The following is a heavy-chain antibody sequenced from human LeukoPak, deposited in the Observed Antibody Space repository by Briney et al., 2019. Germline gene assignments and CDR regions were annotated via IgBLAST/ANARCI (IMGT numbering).Heavy chain of an antibody. Sequence: PGGSLRPSCAASGFTFSSYGMHWVRQAPGKGLEWVAFIRYDGSNNYYADSVKGRFTISRENSKNALYLQMNSLRAEDTAVYYCAKDLWGTVVAGTIDYWGQGTLVTVSS. CDR1: GFTFSSYG. V-gene: IGHV3-30*02. CDR3: AKDLWGTVVAGTIDY. CDR2: IRYDGSNN. J-gene: IGHJ4*02. D-gene: IGHD6-19*01.